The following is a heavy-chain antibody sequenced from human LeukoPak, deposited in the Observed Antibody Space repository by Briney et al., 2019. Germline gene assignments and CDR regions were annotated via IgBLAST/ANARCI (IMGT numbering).Heavy chain of an antibody. Sequence: PSETLSLTCTVSGGSISSSSYYWGWIRQPPGKGLEWIGYIYYSGSTNYNPSLKSRVTISVDTSKNQFSLNLTSVTAADTAVYYCARSSGRGYWGQGTLVTVSS. CDR1: GGSISSSSYY. CDR3: ARSSGRGY. J-gene: IGHJ4*02. V-gene: IGHV4-61*05. D-gene: IGHD3-10*01. CDR2: IYYSGST.